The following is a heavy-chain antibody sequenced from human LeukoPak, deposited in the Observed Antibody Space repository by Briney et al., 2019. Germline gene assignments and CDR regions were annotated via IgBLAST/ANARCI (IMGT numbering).Heavy chain of an antibody. CDR3: ARGPDSGYDLYDAFDI. CDR2: IIPIFGTA. V-gene: IGHV1-69*13. J-gene: IGHJ3*02. CDR1: GGTFSSYA. D-gene: IGHD5-12*01. Sequence: ASVKVSCKAPGGTFSSYAISWVRQAPGQGLEWMGGIIPIFGTANYAQKFQGRVTITADESTSTAYMELSSLRSEDTAVYYCARGPDSGYDLYDAFDIWGQGTMVTVSS.